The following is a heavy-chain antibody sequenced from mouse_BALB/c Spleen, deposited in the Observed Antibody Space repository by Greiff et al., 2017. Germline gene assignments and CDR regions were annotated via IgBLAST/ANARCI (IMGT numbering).Heavy chain of an antibody. Sequence: EVQLQQSGPELVKPGASVKMSCKASGYTFTSYVMHWVKQKPGQGLEWIGYINPYNDGTKYNEKFKGKATLTSDKSSSTAYMELSSLTSEDSAVYYCAREGLYYYGSSPWFAYWGQGTLVTVSA. D-gene: IGHD1-1*01. J-gene: IGHJ3*01. V-gene: IGHV1-14*01. CDR1: GYTFTSYV. CDR3: AREGLYYYGSSPWFAY. CDR2: INPYNDGT.